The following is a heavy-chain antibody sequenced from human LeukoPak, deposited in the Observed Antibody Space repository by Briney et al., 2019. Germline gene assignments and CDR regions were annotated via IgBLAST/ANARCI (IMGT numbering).Heavy chain of an antibody. J-gene: IGHJ4*02. CDR1: GGSISSFY. CDR2: IYSSGST. D-gene: IGHD6-13*01. CDR3: ARKGVAAGLDY. Sequence: PSETLSLTCVVSGGSISSFYWSWIRQPPGKALEWIGYIYSSGSTSYNPSLKSRVTISLDTSKNQFSLRLSSVTAADTAVYYCARKGVAAGLDYWGQGTLVTVSS. V-gene: IGHV4-59*01.